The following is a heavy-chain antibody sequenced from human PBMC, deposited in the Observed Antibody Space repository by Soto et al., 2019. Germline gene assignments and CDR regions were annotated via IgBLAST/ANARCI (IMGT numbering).Heavy chain of an antibody. Sequence: ASVKVSCKASGYTFTSYGVSWVGQAPGQGLAWMGWISAYNGNTNYAQKLQGRVTMTTDTSTSTAYMELRSLRSDDTAVYYCARDLAPIVVVVATPAWFDPWGQGTLVTVSS. V-gene: IGHV1-18*01. CDR2: ISAYNGNT. CDR3: ARDLAPIVVVVATPAWFDP. CDR1: GYTFTSYG. J-gene: IGHJ5*02. D-gene: IGHD2-15*01.